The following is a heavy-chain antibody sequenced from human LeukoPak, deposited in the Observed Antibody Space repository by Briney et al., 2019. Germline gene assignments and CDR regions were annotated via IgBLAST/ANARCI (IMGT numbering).Heavy chain of an antibody. J-gene: IGHJ6*02. Sequence: PGGSLRLSCAASGFTFSSYAMSWVRQAPGKGLEWVSAISGSGGSTYYADSVKGRFTISRDDSKNTLYLQMNSLRAEDTAVYYCAKGDSYGYLNYYYYGMDVWGQGTTVTVSS. CDR2: ISGSGGST. CDR1: GFTFSSYA. CDR3: AKGDSYGYLNYYYYGMDV. V-gene: IGHV3-23*01. D-gene: IGHD5-18*01.